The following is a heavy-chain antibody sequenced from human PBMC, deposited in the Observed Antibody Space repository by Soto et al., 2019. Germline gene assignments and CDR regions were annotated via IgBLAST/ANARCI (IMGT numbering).Heavy chain of an antibody. CDR2: IYNNGDS. V-gene: IGHV3-53*01. CDR3: AKALQFYGSGTPFDY. CDR1: GFVVSNSY. D-gene: IGHD3-10*01. J-gene: IGHJ4*02. Sequence: GGSLRLSCAASGFVVSNSYLSWVRQAPGKGLEWVSIIYNNGDSYYPDSVRGRFTISRDTSKNMVFLQMNSLTAEDTAVYYCAKALQFYGSGTPFDYWGQGTLVTVSS.